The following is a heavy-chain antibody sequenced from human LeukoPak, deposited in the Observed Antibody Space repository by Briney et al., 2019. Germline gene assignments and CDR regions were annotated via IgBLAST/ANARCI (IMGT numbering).Heavy chain of an antibody. CDR1: GFTFSSYA. CDR3: AKAVTYYYGSGSFN. D-gene: IGHD3-10*01. CDR2: ISGSGGST. J-gene: IGHJ4*02. V-gene: IGHV3-23*01. Sequence: PGGPLRLSCAASGFTFSSYAMSWVRQAPGKGLEWVSAISGSGGSTYYADSVKGRFTISRDNSKNTLYLQMNSLRAEDTAVYYCAKAVTYYYGSGSFNWGQGTLVTVSS.